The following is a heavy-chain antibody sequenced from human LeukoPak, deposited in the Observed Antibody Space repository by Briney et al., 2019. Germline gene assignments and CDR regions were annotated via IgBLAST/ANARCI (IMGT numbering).Heavy chain of an antibody. CDR1: SGSISSTTYY. V-gene: IGHV4-39*07. J-gene: IGHJ3*01. CDR2: IYYNGDT. Sequence: SETLSLTCTVSSGSISSTTYYWAWIRQPPGKGLEWIGSIYYNGDTYYNPSLKSRVIISADTSKNQFSLKLTSVTAADTAAYYCARGPNTAGNYRAFDLWGQGTXVTVSS. D-gene: IGHD4-11*01. CDR3: ARGPNTAGNYRAFDL.